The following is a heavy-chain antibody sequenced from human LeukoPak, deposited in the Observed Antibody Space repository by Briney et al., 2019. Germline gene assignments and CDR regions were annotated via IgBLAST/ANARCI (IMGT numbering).Heavy chain of an antibody. D-gene: IGHD1-26*01. CDR1: GFTLSSYA. CDR3: AKDSYSGTYYDY. CDR2: ISGSGGST. V-gene: IGHV3-23*01. J-gene: IGHJ4*02. Sequence: GGSLRLSCAASGFTLSSYAMSWVRQAPGKGLEWVSAISGSGGSTYYADSVKGRFTISRDNSKNTLYLQMNSLRAEDTAVYYCAKDSYSGTYYDYWGQGTLVTVSS.